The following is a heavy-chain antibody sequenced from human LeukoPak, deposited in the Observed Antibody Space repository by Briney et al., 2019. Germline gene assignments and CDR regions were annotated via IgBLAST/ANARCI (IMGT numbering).Heavy chain of an antibody. CDR2: ISGSAGT. V-gene: IGHV3-23*01. Sequence: GGSLRLSCSASGFTLRTNAVAWVPQPRGKGVGWVPPISGSAGTYSADSVKGLFTISRDNSKNTLYSQMNSLRAEHTAVYYCAKDLHLYCSSTSCSTPDYWGQGTLVTVSS. D-gene: IGHD2-2*01. CDR1: GFTLRTNA. J-gene: IGHJ4*02. CDR3: AKDLHLYCSSTSCSTPDY.